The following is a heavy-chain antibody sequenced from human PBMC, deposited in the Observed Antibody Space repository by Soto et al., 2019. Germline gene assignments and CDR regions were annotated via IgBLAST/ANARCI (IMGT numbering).Heavy chain of an antibody. D-gene: IGHD5-12*01. CDR2: IIPLLDVA. CDR3: ARDSPIGSTFSGYDAIDY. V-gene: IGHV1-69*08. J-gene: IGHJ4*02. Sequence: QVQLVQSGAEVKKPGSSVKVSCKTSGGTFSNDIITWVRQAPGQGLEWMGRIIPLLDVADYAQKFQGRVTITADKSTGTVYMELTSLRSEDTAVYYCARDSPIGSTFSGYDAIDYWGQGTLVTVSS. CDR1: GGTFSNDI.